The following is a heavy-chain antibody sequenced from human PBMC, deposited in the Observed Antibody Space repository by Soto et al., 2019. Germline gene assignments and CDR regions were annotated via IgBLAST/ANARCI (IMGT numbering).Heavy chain of an antibody. J-gene: IGHJ4*02. D-gene: IGHD3-16*01. V-gene: IGHV4-59*01. CDR3: ARVGGVAARTFDY. CDR1: CGSISPFY. Sequence: SETLSLTCTVSCGSISPFYWSWVRQPPGKGLEWIGYLYYSDNTNYNPSLKSRVTISVDASKNQVSPRLTSVTAADTAVYYCARVGGVAARTFDYWGQGTVVTVSS. CDR2: LYYSDNT.